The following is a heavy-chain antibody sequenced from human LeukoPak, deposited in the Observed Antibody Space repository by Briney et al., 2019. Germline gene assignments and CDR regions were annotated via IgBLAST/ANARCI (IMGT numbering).Heavy chain of an antibody. V-gene: IGHV4-39*01. CDR1: GGSISSSSYY. J-gene: IGHJ4*02. Sequence: SETLSLTCTVSGGSISSSSYYWGWIRQPPGKGLEWIGSIYYSGSTYYNPSLKSRVTLSVDTSKNQFSLKLSSVTAADTAVYYCARQRDYDILTGYIHRFDYWGQGTLVTVSS. CDR3: ARQRDYDILTGYIHRFDY. D-gene: IGHD3-9*01. CDR2: IYYSGST.